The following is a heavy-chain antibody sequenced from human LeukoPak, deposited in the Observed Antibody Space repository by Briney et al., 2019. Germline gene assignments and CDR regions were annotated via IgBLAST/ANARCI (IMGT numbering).Heavy chain of an antibody. J-gene: IGHJ3*02. D-gene: IGHD6-13*01. CDR1: GFTFSSYS. CDR2: ISSSSSYI. Sequence: PGRSLRLSCAASGFTFSSYSMNWVRQAPGKGLEWVSSISSSSSYIYYADSVKGRFTISRDNAKNSLYLQMNSLRAEDTAVYYCAKDLGIAAAGRSNAFDIWGQGTMVTVSS. V-gene: IGHV3-21*01. CDR3: AKDLGIAAAGRSNAFDI.